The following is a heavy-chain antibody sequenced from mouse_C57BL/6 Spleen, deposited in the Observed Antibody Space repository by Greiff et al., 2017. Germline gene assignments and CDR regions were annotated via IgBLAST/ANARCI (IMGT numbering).Heavy chain of an antibody. D-gene: IGHD3-2*02. Sequence: QVQLQQSGAELVRPGTSVKVSCKASGYAFTNYLIEWVKQRPGQGLEWIGVINPGSGGTNYNEKFKGKATLTADKSSSTAYMQLSSLTSEDSAVYFCAREGSSGLYYFDYWGQGTTLTVSS. CDR1: GYAFTNYL. V-gene: IGHV1-54*01. CDR2: INPGSGGT. J-gene: IGHJ2*01. CDR3: AREGSSGLYYFDY.